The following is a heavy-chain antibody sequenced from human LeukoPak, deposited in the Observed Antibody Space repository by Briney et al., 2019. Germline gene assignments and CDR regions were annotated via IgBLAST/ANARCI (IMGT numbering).Heavy chain of an antibody. Sequence: GGSLRLSCAASGFTFDDYAMHWVRQAPGKGLEWVSGISWNSGSIGYADSVKGRFTISRDNAKNSLYLQMNSLRAEDTALYYCAKAPYYYMDVWGKGTTVTVSS. CDR1: GFTFDDYA. CDR3: AKAPYYYMDV. CDR2: ISWNSGSI. V-gene: IGHV3-9*01. J-gene: IGHJ6*03. D-gene: IGHD2-21*01.